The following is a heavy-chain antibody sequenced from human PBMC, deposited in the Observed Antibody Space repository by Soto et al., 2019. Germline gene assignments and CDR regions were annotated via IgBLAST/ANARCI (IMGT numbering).Heavy chain of an antibody. CDR2: ISAYNGNT. Sequence: QVQLVQSGAEVKKPGASVQVSCKASGYTFTNFGISWVRQAPGQGLEWMGWISAYNGNTNYAQNFQGRVPMTADTSTSTAYMELRSLRPDDTAVYYGARGGTPIDSWGQGALVTVSS. CDR3: ARGGTPIDS. J-gene: IGHJ4*02. D-gene: IGHD3-16*01. CDR1: GYTFTNFG. V-gene: IGHV1-18*01.